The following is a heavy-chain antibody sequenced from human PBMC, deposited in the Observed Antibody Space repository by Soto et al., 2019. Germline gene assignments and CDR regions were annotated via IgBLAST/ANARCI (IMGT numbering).Heavy chain of an antibody. CDR2: ISGSGADT. J-gene: IGHJ6*02. V-gene: IGHV3-23*01. Sequence: PGGSLRLSCAASGFTFSSYEMSWVRQAPGKGLEWVSAISGSGADTYYADSVKGRFTISRDNSKDTLYLQMHSLRPEDTAVYYCARVRGVGYYYGMDVWGQGTTVTVSS. D-gene: IGHD3-10*01. CDR3: ARVRGVGYYYGMDV. CDR1: GFTFSSYE.